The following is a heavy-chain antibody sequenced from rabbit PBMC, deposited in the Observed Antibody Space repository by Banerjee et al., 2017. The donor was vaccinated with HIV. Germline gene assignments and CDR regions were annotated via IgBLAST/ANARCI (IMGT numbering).Heavy chain of an antibody. V-gene: IGHV1S40*01. CDR3: ARGGYDENYFNS. D-gene: IGHD2-1*01. CDR2: IYTGSGHT. J-gene: IGHJ4*01. CDR1: GFSFSSGYD. Sequence: QSLEESGGDLVKPGASLTLTCTASGFSFSSGYDICWVRQAPGKGLEWIACIYTGSGHTYYASWAKGRFTISKTSSTTVTLQMTSLTAADTATYFCARGGYDENYFNSWGPGTLVTVS.